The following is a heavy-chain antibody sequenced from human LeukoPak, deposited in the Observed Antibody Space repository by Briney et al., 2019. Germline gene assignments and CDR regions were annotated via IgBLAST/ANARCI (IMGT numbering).Heavy chain of an antibody. D-gene: IGHD2-15*01. J-gene: IGHJ3*02. V-gene: IGHV5-51*01. CDR2: IYPVDSDT. CDR3: ARRVGAIWGHDAFDI. CDR1: GYSFTSYC. Sequence: PGESLKISYKGSGYSFTSYCIGLVRQMPGKGLELMGIIYPVDSDTRYSPSFQGQVTISADKSISTAYLQWSSLKASDTDMYYCARRVGAIWGHDAFDIWGQGTMVTVSS.